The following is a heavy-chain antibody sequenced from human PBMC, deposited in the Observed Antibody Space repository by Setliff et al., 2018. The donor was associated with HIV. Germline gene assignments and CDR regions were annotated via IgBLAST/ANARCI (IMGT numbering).Heavy chain of an antibody. CDR3: ARGGANPSWFDS. CDR1: GLTFNNAW. V-gene: IGHV3-74*03. Sequence: PGGSLRLSCAASGLTFNNAWMNWVRQAPGKGLVWVSRINTDGSSATYADSVKGRFTNSRDNAKNTLYLQMDSLRAEDTAVYYCARGGANPSWFDSWGQGTLVTVSS. J-gene: IGHJ5*01. CDR2: INTDGSSA. D-gene: IGHD3-16*01.